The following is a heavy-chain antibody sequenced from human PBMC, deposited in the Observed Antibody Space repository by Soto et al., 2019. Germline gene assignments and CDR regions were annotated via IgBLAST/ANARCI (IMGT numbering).Heavy chain of an antibody. J-gene: IGHJ4*02. CDR2: ISYDGSNK. D-gene: IGHD7-27*01. V-gene: IGHV3-30-3*01. Sequence: QVQLVESGGDVVKPGRSLRLSCAASGFTFSSHAMHWVRQAPGKGLEWVALISYDGSNKFYADSVRGRFTISRDNSKNSLYLQMNSLKAEDTAVYYCARVHLGSALTFDSWGQGTLLTVSS. CDR1: GFTFSSHA. CDR3: ARVHLGSALTFDS.